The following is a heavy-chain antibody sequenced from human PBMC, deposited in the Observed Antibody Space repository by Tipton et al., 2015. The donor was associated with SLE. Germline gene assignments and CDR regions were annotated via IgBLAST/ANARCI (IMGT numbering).Heavy chain of an antibody. CDR3: ASSLLTVFAGFDY. Sequence: SLRLSCAASGFTFSSYAMHWVRQAPGKGLEWVAVISYDGSNKYYADSVKGRFTISRDNSKNTLYLQMNSLRAEDTAVYYCASSLLTVFAGFDYWGQGPPVPVIS. V-gene: IGHV3-30*04. D-gene: IGHD3-3*01. CDR2: ISYDGSNK. CDR1: GFTFSSYA. J-gene: IGHJ4*02.